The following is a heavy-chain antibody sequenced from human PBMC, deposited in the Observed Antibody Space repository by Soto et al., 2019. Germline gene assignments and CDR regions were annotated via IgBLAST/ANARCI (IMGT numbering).Heavy chain of an antibody. D-gene: IGHD6-6*01. CDR2: IIPIFGTA. Sequence: GASVKVSCKASGGTFSSYAISWVRQAPGQGLEWMGGIIPIFGTANYAQKFQGRVTITADESTSTAYMELSSLRSEDTAVYYCAADPEYSSSSYYYYYGMDVWGQGTTVTVSS. CDR1: GGTFSSYA. J-gene: IGHJ6*02. CDR3: AADPEYSSSSYYYYYGMDV. V-gene: IGHV1-69*13.